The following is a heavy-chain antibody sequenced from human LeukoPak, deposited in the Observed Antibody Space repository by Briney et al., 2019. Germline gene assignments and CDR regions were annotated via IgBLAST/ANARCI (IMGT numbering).Heavy chain of an antibody. CDR2: ISWNSGSI. D-gene: IGHD3-22*01. J-gene: IGHJ3*02. Sequence: GGSPRLSCAASGFTFSSYSMNWVRQAPGKGLEWVSGISWNSGSIGYADSVKGRFTISRDNAKNSLYLQMNSLRAEDTALYYCAKDIYYDSSAQRSAFDIWGQGTMVTVSS. V-gene: IGHV3-9*01. CDR3: AKDIYYDSSAQRSAFDI. CDR1: GFTFSSYS.